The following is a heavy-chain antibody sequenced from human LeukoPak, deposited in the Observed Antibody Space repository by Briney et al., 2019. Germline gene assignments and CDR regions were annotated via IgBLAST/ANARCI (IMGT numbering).Heavy chain of an antibody. Sequence: PSETLSLTCTVSGGSISSSSYYWGWIRQPPGKGLEWIGSIYYSGSTYCNPSPKSRVTISVHTSKNQSSLKLTSVTAADTAVYYCARQGGYSYGYTNYWGQGTLVTVSS. J-gene: IGHJ4*02. CDR3: ARQGGYSYGYTNY. CDR1: GGSISSSSYY. CDR2: IYYSGST. V-gene: IGHV4-39*01. D-gene: IGHD5-18*01.